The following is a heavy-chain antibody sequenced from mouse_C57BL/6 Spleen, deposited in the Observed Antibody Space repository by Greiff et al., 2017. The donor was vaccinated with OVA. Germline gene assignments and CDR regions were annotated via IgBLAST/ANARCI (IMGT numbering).Heavy chain of an antibody. V-gene: IGHV14-4*01. D-gene: IGHD2-3*01. J-gene: IGHJ3*01. CDR2: IDPENGDT. CDR3: TSYDGYYKTWFAY. Sequence: EVQLQQSGAELVRPGASVKLSCTASGFNIKDAYMHWVKQRPEQGLEWIGWIDPENGDTEYASKFQGKATITADTSSNTAYLQLSSLTSEDTAVYYCTSYDGYYKTWFAYWGQGTLVTVSA. CDR1: GFNIKDAY.